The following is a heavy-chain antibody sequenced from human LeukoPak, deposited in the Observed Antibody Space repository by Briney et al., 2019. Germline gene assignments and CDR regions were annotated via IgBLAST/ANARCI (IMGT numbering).Heavy chain of an antibody. CDR2: INHSGST. Sequence: SETLSLTCAVYGGSFSGYYWSWIRQPPGKGLEWIGEINHSGSTNYNPSLKSRVTISVDTSKNQFSLNLSSVAAADTAFYYCATYSSASDAFAIWGQGTKVTVSS. D-gene: IGHD6-19*01. CDR1: GGSFSGYY. CDR3: ATYSSASDAFAI. J-gene: IGHJ3*02. V-gene: IGHV4-34*07.